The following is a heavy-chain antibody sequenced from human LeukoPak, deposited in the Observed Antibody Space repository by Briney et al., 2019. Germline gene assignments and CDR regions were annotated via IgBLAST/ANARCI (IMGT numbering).Heavy chain of an antibody. CDR1: GFTFSDHY. V-gene: IGHV3-72*01. D-gene: IGHD5-24*01. Sequence: GGSLRLSCAASGFTFSDHYMDWVRQAPGKGLEWVGRTRNKANSYTTEYAASVKGRFTISRDDSKNSLYLQLNSLKTEDTAVYYCAGRGRDDYNYYFDYWGQGTLATVS. J-gene: IGHJ4*02. CDR2: TRNKANSYTT. CDR3: AGRGRDDYNYYFDY.